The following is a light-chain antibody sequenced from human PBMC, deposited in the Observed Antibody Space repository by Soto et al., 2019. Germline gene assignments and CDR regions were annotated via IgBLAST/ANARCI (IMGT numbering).Light chain of an antibody. CDR2: DAS. J-gene: IGKJ4*01. V-gene: IGKV3-11*01. Sequence: EIVLIQSPATLSLSPGERATLSCRASQSVSSYLAWYQQKPGQAPRLLIYDASNRAPGIPARFSGSGSGTDFTLTISSLEPEDFAVYYCQQRSKWPLTFGGGTKV. CDR3: QQRSKWPLT. CDR1: QSVSSY.